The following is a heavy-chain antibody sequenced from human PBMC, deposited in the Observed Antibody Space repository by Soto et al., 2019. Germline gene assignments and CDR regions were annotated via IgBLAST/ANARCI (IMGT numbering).Heavy chain of an antibody. Sequence: VQLVESGGGVVQPGGSLRLSCAASGFTVSSNYMSWVRQAPGKGLEWVSVIYSGGSTYYADSVKGRFTISRDNSKNTLYLQMNSLRAEDTAVYYCARVRYYHSSSYFPDWGQGTLVTVSS. CDR1: GFTVSSNY. CDR3: ARVRYYHSSSYFPD. D-gene: IGHD3-22*01. J-gene: IGHJ4*02. CDR2: IYSGGST. V-gene: IGHV3-53*01.